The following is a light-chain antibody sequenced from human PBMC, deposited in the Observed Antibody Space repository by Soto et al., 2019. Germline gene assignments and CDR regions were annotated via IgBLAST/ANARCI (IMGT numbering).Light chain of an antibody. V-gene: IGKV3-11*01. J-gene: IGKJ4*01. Sequence: EIVLTQSPATLSLSPGERATLSCKTSQNVNTYLAWYQHKPGQAPSLLIYDASNRASGIPARFSGSGSGTDFTLTISSLEPEDFAVYYCQQRGVWPLTFGGGTKVDNK. CDR3: QQRGVWPLT. CDR2: DAS. CDR1: QNVNTY.